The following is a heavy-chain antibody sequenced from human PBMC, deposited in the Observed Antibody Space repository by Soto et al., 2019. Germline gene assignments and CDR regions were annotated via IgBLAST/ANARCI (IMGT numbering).Heavy chain of an antibody. V-gene: IGHV4-30-4*08. CDR1: GGSISSYY. J-gene: IGHJ3*02. CDR2: IYYSGST. Sequence: SETLSLTCTVSGGSISSYYLSWIRQPPGKGLEWIGYIYYSGSTYYNPSLKSRVTISVDTSKNQFSLKLSSVTAADTAVHYCARDEVVVVAATMYDAFDIWGQGTMVTVSS. CDR3: ARDEVVVVAATMYDAFDI. D-gene: IGHD2-15*01.